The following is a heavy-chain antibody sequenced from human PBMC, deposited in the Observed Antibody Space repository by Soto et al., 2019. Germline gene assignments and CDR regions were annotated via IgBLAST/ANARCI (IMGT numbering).Heavy chain of an antibody. Sequence: GGSLRLSCAASGFTFSSYGMHWVRQAPGKGLEWVAVIWYDGSNKYYADSVKGRFTISRDNSKNTLYLQMNSLRAEDTAVYYCARRYCSSTSCYAGGDYWGQGT. D-gene: IGHD2-2*01. V-gene: IGHV3-33*01. CDR1: GFTFSSYG. CDR2: IWYDGSNK. CDR3: ARRYCSSTSCYAGGDY. J-gene: IGHJ4*02.